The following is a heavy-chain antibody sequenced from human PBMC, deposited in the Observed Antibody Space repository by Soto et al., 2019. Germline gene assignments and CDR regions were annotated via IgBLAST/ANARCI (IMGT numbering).Heavy chain of an antibody. CDR2: IYYSGST. CDR1: GGSISSGGYY. Sequence: SETLSLTCTVSGGSISSGGYYWSWIRQHPGKGLEWIGYIYYSGSTYYNPSLKSRVTISVDTSKNQFSLKLSSVTAADTAVYYCARGGTDTAMSPTFDYWGQGTLVTVSS. J-gene: IGHJ4*02. D-gene: IGHD5-18*01. V-gene: IGHV4-31*03. CDR3: ARGGTDTAMSPTFDY.